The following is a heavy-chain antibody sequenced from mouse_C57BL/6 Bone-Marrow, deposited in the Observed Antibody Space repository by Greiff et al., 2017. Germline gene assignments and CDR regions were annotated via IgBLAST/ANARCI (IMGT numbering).Heavy chain of an antibody. V-gene: IGHV1-75*01. CDR1: GYTFTDYY. CDR2: IFPGSGST. CDR3: AREGWDPLDY. J-gene: IGHJ2*01. Sequence: QSGPELVKPGASVKISCKASGYTFTDYYINWVKQRPGQGLEWIGWIFPGSGSTYYNEKFKGKATLTVDKSSSTAYVLRSSLTSEDSAVYFCAREGWDPLDYWGQGTTLTVSS. D-gene: IGHD3-3*01.